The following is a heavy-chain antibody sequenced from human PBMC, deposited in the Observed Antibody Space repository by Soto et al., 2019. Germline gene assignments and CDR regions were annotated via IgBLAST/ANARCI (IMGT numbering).Heavy chain of an antibody. CDR3: AIYDFWSGYRNDNWFDP. CDR2: MNPNSGNT. V-gene: IGHV1-8*01. J-gene: IGHJ5*02. D-gene: IGHD3-3*01. CDR1: GYTFTSYD. Sequence: ASVKVSFKASGYTFTSYDINWVRQATGQGLEWMGWMNPNSGNTGYAQKFQGRVTMTRNTSISTAYMELSSLRSEDTAVYYCAIYDFWSGYRNDNWFDPWGQGTLVTVSS.